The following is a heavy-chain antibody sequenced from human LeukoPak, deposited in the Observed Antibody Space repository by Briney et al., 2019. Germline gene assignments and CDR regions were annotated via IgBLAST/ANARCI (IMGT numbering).Heavy chain of an antibody. D-gene: IGHD5-24*01. V-gene: IGHV3-33*01. J-gene: IGHJ4*02. Sequence: GGSLRLSCAASGFTFSTYGMHWVRQAPAKGLEWVAVIWYDGTNKYYADSVKGRFTISRDNSKNTLYLQMNSLRVEDTAVYYCARALMLGDGYNHLYFDYWGQGTLVTVSS. CDR2: IWYDGTNK. CDR1: GFTFSTYG. CDR3: ARALMLGDGYNHLYFDY.